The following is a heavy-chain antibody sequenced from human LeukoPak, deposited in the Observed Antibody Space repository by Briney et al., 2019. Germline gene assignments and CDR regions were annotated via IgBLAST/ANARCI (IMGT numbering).Heavy chain of an antibody. CDR3: VGSGSYSTYNHAITLYYFDY. CDR1: GFTFGTFA. V-gene: IGHV3-23*01. J-gene: IGHJ4*02. D-gene: IGHD3-10*01. Sequence: GGSLRLSCAASGFTFGTFAMSWVRQAPGKGLEWVSAISGSGGSTYYADSVKGRFTISRDNSKNTLFLQMNSLRAEDTAVYYCVGSGSYSTYNHAITLYYFDYWGQGTLVTVSS. CDR2: ISGSGGST.